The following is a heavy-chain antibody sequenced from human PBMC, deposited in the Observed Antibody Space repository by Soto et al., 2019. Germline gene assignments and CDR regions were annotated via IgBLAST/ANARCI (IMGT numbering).Heavy chain of an antibody. V-gene: IGHV3-64D*08. Sequence: HPGGSLRLSCSASGFTFSSYAMHWVRQAPGKGLEYVSAISSKGGSTYYADSVKGRFTISRDNSKNTLYLQMSSLRAEDTAVYYFVKTGGGVVTYHDAFDIWGQGTMVTVSS. J-gene: IGHJ3*02. D-gene: IGHD2-15*01. CDR1: GFTFSSYA. CDR2: ISSKGGST. CDR3: VKTGGGVVTYHDAFDI.